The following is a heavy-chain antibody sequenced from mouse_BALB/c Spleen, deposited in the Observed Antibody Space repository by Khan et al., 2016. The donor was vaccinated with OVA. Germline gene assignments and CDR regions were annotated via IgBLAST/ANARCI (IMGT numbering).Heavy chain of an antibody. V-gene: IGHV5-6*01. Sequence: EVELVESGGDLVKPEGSLKLSCAASGFTFSTYGMSWVRQTPDKRLEWVATISSGGSYTYYPDSVQGRFNISRDNDKNTLYLTMKRLKSKDTAMFYCAGIVYYYVSEGFAYWGQGTLVTVSA. D-gene: IGHD1-1*01. CDR2: ISSGGSYT. CDR1: GFTFSTYG. CDR3: AGIVYYYVSEGFAY. J-gene: IGHJ3*01.